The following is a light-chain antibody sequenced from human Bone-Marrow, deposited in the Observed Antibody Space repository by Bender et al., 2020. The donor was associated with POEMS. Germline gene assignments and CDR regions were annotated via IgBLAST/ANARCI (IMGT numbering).Light chain of an antibody. CDR3: CRYESTTTTVV. CDR2: EDS. Sequence: QSALTQPASVSGSPGQSITISCTGTSSDVGGYDLVSWYQQHPGKAPKLIIYEDSKRPSGVSDRFSGSKSGNTASLTISGRQHEEDDDYYCCRYESTTTTVVFGGGTKLTVL. V-gene: IGLV2-23*01. CDR1: SSDVGGYDL. J-gene: IGLJ3*02.